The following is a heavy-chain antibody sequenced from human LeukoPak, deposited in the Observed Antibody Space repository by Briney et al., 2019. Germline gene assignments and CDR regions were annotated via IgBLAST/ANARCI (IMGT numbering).Heavy chain of an antibody. D-gene: IGHD3-10*01. CDR2: LYYSGST. V-gene: IGHV4-39*01. CDR3: ARHVSSMVRGLMYFDY. Sequence: SETLSLTCSVSGGSISSSSYYWGWIRQPPGEGLEWIGSLYYSGSTYYNASLKSRVTISVDTYKNQFSLKLNSVTAADTAVYYCARHVSSMVRGLMYFDYWGQGTLATVSS. J-gene: IGHJ4*02. CDR1: GGSISSSSYY.